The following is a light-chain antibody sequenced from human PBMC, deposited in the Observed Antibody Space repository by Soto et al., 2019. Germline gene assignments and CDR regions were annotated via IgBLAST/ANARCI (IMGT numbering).Light chain of an antibody. Sequence: EIVLTQSPATLSLSPGERATLSCRASQSIRNHLAWYQQKPGQAPRLLIYDASHRATDIPARFSGSGSGTDFTLTISSLEPEDFAVYDCQQRDTWPPFTFGPRTKVDI. CDR1: QSIRNH. CDR3: QQRDTWPPFT. J-gene: IGKJ3*01. CDR2: DAS. V-gene: IGKV3-11*01.